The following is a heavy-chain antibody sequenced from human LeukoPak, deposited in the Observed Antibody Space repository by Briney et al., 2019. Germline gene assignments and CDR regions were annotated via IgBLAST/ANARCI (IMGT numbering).Heavy chain of an antibody. Sequence: GGSLRLSCAASGFTFSSYGMHWVRQAPGKGLEWVAVISYDGSNKYYADSVKGRFTISRDNSKNTLYLQMSSLRAEDTAVYYCAKDHGGVAIWGQGTMVTVSS. D-gene: IGHD2-8*02. V-gene: IGHV3-30*18. CDR1: GFTFSSYG. J-gene: IGHJ3*02. CDR3: AKDHGGVAI. CDR2: ISYDGSNK.